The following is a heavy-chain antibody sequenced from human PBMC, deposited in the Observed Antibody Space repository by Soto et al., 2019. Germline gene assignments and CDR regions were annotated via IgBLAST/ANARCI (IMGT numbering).Heavy chain of an antibody. CDR3: ARGVYSYDRDYYYGMDV. D-gene: IGHD5-18*01. CDR2: IHHSGST. Sequence: SETLSLTCAVSGGSISSSNWWSWVRQPPGKGLEWIGEIHHSGSTNYNPSLKSRVTISVDKSKNQFSLKLSSVTAADTAVYYCARGVYSYDRDYYYGMDVWGQGTTVTVSS. J-gene: IGHJ6*02. CDR1: GGSISSSNW. V-gene: IGHV4-4*02.